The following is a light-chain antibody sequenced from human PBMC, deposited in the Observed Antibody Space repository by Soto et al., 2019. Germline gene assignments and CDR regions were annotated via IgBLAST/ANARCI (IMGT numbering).Light chain of an antibody. V-gene: IGKV3-15*01. J-gene: IGKJ1*01. CDR1: LTMNNN. Sequence: EIVMTQSPATLSVSPGESVTLSCRASLTMNNNIAWYQHKPGQAPRLLIFGASSRATGVPGRFSGSGFGTEFTLSISSLQSKXFAVYYCQQYNERPPWTFGQGTTVEMK. CDR2: GAS. CDR3: QQYNERPPWT.